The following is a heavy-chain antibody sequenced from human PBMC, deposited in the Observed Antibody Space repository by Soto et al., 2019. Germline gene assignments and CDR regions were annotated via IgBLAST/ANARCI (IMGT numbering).Heavy chain of an antibody. D-gene: IGHD2-21*02. CDR2: IYHSGST. CDR3: ARSGHTVVVTAIWNYYYYGMDV. Sequence: QVQLRESGPGLVKPSGTLSLTCAVSGGSISSSNWWSWVRQPPGKGLEWIGEIYHSGSTNYNPSLKSRVTISVDKSKNQFSLKLSSVTAADTAVYYCARSGHTVVVTAIWNYYYYGMDVWGQGTTVTVSS. V-gene: IGHV4-4*02. J-gene: IGHJ6*02. CDR1: GGSISSSNW.